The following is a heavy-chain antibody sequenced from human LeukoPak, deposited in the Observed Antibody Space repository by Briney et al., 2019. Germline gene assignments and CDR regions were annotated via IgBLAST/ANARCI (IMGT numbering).Heavy chain of an antibody. CDR3: ARERSSGYNDAFDI. D-gene: IGHD3-22*01. Sequence: ASVKVSCKASGYTFTRYYMHWGRQAPGQGLECMGIINPSGGNTNYAQKFQGRVTMTRDMSTSTVYMELSSLRSEDTAVYYCARERSSGYNDAFDIWGQGTMVTVSS. CDR2: INPSGGNT. CDR1: GYTFTRYY. J-gene: IGHJ3*02. V-gene: IGHV1-46*01.